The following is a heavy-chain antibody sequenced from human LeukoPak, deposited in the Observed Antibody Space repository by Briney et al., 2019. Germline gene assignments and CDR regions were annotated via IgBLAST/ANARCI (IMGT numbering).Heavy chain of an antibody. CDR1: GFTFSGYG. CDR2: ISYDGNNG. D-gene: IGHD4-17*01. Sequence: GGSLRLSCAASGFTFSGYGMHWVRQAPGKGLEWVAVISYDGNNGYYADSVKGRFTISRDNSKNTLYLQMNSLRAEDTAVYYCARENYGDYVWGQGTLVTVSS. CDR3: ARENYGDYV. V-gene: IGHV3-30*03. J-gene: IGHJ4*02.